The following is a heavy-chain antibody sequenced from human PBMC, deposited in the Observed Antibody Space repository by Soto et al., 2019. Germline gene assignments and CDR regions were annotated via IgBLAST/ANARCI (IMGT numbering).Heavy chain of an antibody. D-gene: IGHD1-20*01. CDR2: IKQDGSEK. V-gene: IGHV3-7*01. Sequence: GGSLRLSCAASGFTFSSYWMSWVRQAPGKGLEWVANIKQDGSEKYYVDSVKGRFTISRDNAKNSLYLQMNSLRAEDTAVYYCARIPNWIIAAGWFDPWGQGTLVTVSS. CDR3: ARIPNWIIAAGWFDP. J-gene: IGHJ5*02. CDR1: GFTFSSYW.